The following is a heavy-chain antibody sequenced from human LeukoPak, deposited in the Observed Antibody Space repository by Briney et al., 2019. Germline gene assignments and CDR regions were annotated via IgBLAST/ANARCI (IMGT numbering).Heavy chain of an antibody. CDR1: GFTFSSYA. D-gene: IGHD2-2*01. V-gene: IGHV3-23*01. CDR3: AKDLKSTRAVYFDY. J-gene: IGHJ4*02. Sequence: SGGSLRLSCAASGFTFSSYAMSWVRQAPGKGLEWVSAISGSGGSTYYADSVKGRFTISRDNSKNTLYLQMNSLRAEDTAVYYCAKDLKSTRAVYFDYWGQGTLVTVSS. CDR2: ISGSGGST.